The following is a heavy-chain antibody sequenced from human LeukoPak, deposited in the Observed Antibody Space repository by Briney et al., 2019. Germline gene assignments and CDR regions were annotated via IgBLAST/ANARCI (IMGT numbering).Heavy chain of an antibody. CDR1: GYTFTSYD. J-gene: IGHJ4*02. CDR2: MNPNSGNT. CDR3: ARGLDRRGDFDY. V-gene: IGHV1-8*01. Sequence: ASVKVSCKASGYTFTSYDINWVRQAPGQGLEWMGWMNPNSGNTGYAQKFQGRVTMTRNTSISTAYMGLSSLRSEDTAVYYCARGLDRRGDFDYWGQGTLVTVSS.